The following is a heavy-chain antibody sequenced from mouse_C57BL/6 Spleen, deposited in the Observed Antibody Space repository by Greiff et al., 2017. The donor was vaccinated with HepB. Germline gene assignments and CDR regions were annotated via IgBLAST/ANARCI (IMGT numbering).Heavy chain of an antibody. V-gene: IGHV1-55*01. D-gene: IGHD2-4*01. Sequence: VQLQQPGAELVKPGASVKMSCKASGYTFTSYWITWVKQRPGQGLEWIGDIYPGSGSTNYNEKFKSKATLTVDTSSSTAYMQLSSLTSEDSAVYYCAREDYDHDPYYAMDYWGQGTSVTVSS. CDR1: GYTFTSYW. CDR2: IYPGSGST. J-gene: IGHJ4*01. CDR3: AREDYDHDPYYAMDY.